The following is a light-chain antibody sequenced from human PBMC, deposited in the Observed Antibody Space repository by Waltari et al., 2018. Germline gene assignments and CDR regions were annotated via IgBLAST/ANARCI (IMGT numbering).Light chain of an antibody. Sequence: SSELTQTPSVSVSPGQTPRCTCSGHELPRKYAYWFQQKSGQAPPLVIFEDTKRPSGIPERFSGSSSGTVATLTITGAQVDDEADYYCYSSDSTGLRVFGGGTTVVVL. CDR2: EDT. CDR3: YSSDSTGLRV. CDR1: ELPRKY. J-gene: IGLJ1*01. V-gene: IGLV3-10*01.